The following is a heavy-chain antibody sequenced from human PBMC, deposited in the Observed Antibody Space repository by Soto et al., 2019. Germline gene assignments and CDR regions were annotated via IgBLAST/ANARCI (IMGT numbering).Heavy chain of an antibody. CDR1: GFTFSSYG. V-gene: IGHV3-33*01. D-gene: IGHD3-22*01. CDR2: IWYDGRNT. CDR3: ARTAYYYDSSGYYFDC. J-gene: IGHJ4*02. Sequence: PRLSCAASGFTFSSYGMHWVRQAPGKGLERVAVIWYDGRNTYYADSVKGRFTISRDNSKNTLYLQMNSLRAEDTAVYYCARTAYYYDSSGYYFDCWGQGTLVTVSS.